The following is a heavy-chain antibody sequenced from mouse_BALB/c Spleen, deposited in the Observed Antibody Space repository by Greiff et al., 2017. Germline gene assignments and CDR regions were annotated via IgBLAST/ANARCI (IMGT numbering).Heavy chain of an antibody. CDR1: GYSITSDYA. D-gene: IGHD1-2*01. CDR3: ASYGYGAMDY. V-gene: IGHV3-2*02. Sequence: EVKLQESGPGLVKPSQSLSLTCTVTGYSITSDYAWNWIRQFPGNKLEWMGYISYSGSTSYNPSLKSRISITRDTSKNQFFLQLNSVTTEDTATYYCASYGYGAMDYWGQGTSVTVSS. CDR2: ISYSGST. J-gene: IGHJ4*01.